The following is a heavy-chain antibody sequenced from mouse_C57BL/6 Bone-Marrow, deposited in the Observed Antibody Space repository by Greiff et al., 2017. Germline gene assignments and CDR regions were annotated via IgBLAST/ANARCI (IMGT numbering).Heavy chain of an antibody. J-gene: IGHJ4*01. CDR3: ARFCLYAMDY. CDR1: GYSITSGYY. V-gene: IGHV3-6*01. Sequence: EVQLQQSGPGLVKPSQSLSLTCSVTGYSITSGYYWNWIRQFPGNKLEWMGYISYDGSNNYNPSLKNRTSITRDTSKNQFFLKLNSVTTEDTATYCCARFCLYAMDYWGQGTSVTVSS. CDR2: ISYDGSN.